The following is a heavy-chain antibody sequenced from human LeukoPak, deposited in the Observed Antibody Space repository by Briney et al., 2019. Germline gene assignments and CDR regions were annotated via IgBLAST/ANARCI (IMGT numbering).Heavy chain of an antibody. CDR3: ARGHGDYDY. J-gene: IGHJ4*02. CDR2: IKQDGSEK. D-gene: IGHD4-17*01. Sequence: PGGSLRLSCAASAFTLSSYWMSWVRQAPGKGLEWVANIKQDGSEKYYVDSVKGRFTISRDNAKNSLYLQMNSLRAEDTAVYYCARGHGDYDYWGQGTLVTVSS. CDR1: AFTLSSYW. V-gene: IGHV3-7*01.